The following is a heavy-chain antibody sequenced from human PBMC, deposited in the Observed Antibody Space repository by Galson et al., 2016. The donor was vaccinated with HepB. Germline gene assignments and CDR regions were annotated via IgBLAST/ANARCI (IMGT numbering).Heavy chain of an antibody. CDR3: ARISPLTIFGVVTYYYYYYMDV. V-gene: IGHV1-18*04. Sequence: SVKVSCKVSGYTFRSYGISWVRQAPGQGLQWMGWVSGYNGNTNYAQKFQGRVTMTTDTSTNTAYMELRGLRFDDTAVYYCARISPLTIFGVVTYYYYYYMDVWGKGTTVTVSS. CDR2: VSGYNGNT. CDR1: GYTFRSYG. D-gene: IGHD3-3*01. J-gene: IGHJ6*03.